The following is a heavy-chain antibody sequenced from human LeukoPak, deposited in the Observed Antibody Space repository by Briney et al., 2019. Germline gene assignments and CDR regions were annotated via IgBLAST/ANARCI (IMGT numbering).Heavy chain of an antibody. CDR1: GFTFSSYG. CDR3: AKGKLPGD. Sequence: GGSLRLSCAASGFTFSSYGMHWVRQAPGKGLEWVAVISYDGSNEYYADSVKGRLTISRDNSKSTLYLQMNSLRAEDTAVYYCAKGKLPGDWGQGTLVTVSS. CDR2: ISYDGSNE. D-gene: IGHD2-15*01. V-gene: IGHV3-30*18. J-gene: IGHJ4*02.